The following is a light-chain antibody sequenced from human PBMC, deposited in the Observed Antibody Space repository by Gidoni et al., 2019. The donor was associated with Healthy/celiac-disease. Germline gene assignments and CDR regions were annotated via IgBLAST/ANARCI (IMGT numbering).Light chain of an antibody. CDR1: QSISSW. CDR2: KAS. CDR3: QQYNSYPCG. J-gene: IGKJ2*04. Sequence: DIPMTQSPSTLSASVGDRVTITCRASQSISSWLAWYQQKPGKAPKLLIYKASSLESGVPSRFSGSGSGTEFTLTISSLQPDDFATYYCQQYNSYPCGFGQGTKLEIK. V-gene: IGKV1-5*03.